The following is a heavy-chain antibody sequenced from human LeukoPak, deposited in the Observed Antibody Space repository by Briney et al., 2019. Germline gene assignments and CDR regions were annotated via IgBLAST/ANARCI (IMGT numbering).Heavy chain of an antibody. D-gene: IGHD1-1*01. CDR3: ATETPGDWKLDY. Sequence: PGGSLRLSCAASGFAFSTNAMSWVRQAPGKGLEWVGRIKSKIEGGTTDYAAPVKGRFTISRDDSTNTLYLQMNSQKTEDTAVYYCATETPGDWKLDYWGQGTLVTVSS. J-gene: IGHJ4*02. V-gene: IGHV3-15*01. CDR1: GFAFSTNA. CDR2: IKSKIEGGTT.